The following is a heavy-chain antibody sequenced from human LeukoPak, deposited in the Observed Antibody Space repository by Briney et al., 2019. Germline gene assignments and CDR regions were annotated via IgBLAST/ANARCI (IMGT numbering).Heavy chain of an antibody. CDR2: INQDGSTK. D-gene: IGHD1-26*01. J-gene: IGHJ4*02. CDR3: ARGDVGATLPYYFDY. V-gene: IGHV3-7*01. Sequence: GGSLRLSCAASGFTFNSHWMSWVRQAPGKGLEWVAHINQDGSTKYYVDSVKGRFTISRDNAENSLYLQMNSLRAEDTAVYYCARGDVGATLPYYFDYWGQGTLVTVSS. CDR1: GFTFNSHW.